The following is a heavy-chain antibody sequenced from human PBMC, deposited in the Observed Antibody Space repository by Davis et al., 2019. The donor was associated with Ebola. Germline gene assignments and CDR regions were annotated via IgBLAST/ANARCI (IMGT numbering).Heavy chain of an antibody. V-gene: IGHV1-18*01. J-gene: IGHJ6*02. D-gene: IGHD3-3*01. CDR1: GYTFTSYG. Sequence: ASVKVSCKASGYTFTSYGISWVRQAPGQGLEWMGWINAGNGNTKYSQKFQGRVTITRDTSASTAYMELSSLRSEDTAVYYCARNFITIFGVVTKYYYYYGMDVWGQGTTVTISS. CDR3: ARNFITIFGVVTKYYYYYGMDV. CDR2: INAGNGNT.